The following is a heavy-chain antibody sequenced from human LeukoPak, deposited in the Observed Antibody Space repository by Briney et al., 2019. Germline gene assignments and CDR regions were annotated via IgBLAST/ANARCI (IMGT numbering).Heavy chain of an antibody. D-gene: IGHD5-18*01. CDR1: GFTFSSYA. J-gene: IGHJ4*02. Sequence: PGGSLRLSCAASGFTFSSYAMHWVRQAPGKGLEWVAVISYDGSNKYYADSVKGRFTISRDNSKNTLYLQMNSLRAEDTAVYYCARGQVDTAMVNDYWGQGTLVTVSS. V-gene: IGHV3-30-3*01. CDR3: ARGQVDTAMVNDY. CDR2: ISYDGSNK.